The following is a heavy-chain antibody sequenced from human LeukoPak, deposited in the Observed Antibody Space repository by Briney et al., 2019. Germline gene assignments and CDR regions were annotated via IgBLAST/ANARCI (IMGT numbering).Heavy chain of an antibody. Sequence: SETLSLTCTVSGGSISSYYWSWIRQPPGKGLEWIGYIYYSGSTNYNPSLKSRVTISVDTSKNQFSLKLSSVTAADTAVYYCARHGMVREAFDYWGQGTLVTASS. CDR3: ARHGMVREAFDY. CDR1: GGSISSYY. CDR2: IYYSGST. J-gene: IGHJ4*02. D-gene: IGHD3-10*01. V-gene: IGHV4-59*08.